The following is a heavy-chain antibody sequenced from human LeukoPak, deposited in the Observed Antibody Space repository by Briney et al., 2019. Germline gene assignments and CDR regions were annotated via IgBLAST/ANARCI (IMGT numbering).Heavy chain of an antibody. CDR3: AKFRYSSGWYATEQTGFDY. CDR1: GYTFTSYG. J-gene: IGHJ4*02. Sequence: ASVKVSCKASGYTFTSYGISWVRQAPGQGLEWMGWISAYNGNTNYAQKLQGRVTMTTDTSTSTAYMELRSLRSDDTAVYYCAKFRYSSGWYATEQTGFDYWGQGTLVTVSS. CDR2: ISAYNGNT. D-gene: IGHD6-19*01. V-gene: IGHV1-18*01.